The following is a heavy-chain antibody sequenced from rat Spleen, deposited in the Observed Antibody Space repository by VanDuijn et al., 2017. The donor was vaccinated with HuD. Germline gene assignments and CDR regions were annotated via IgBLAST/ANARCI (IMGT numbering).Heavy chain of an antibody. CDR3: ATGIGTTLFDY. CDR1: GFTFSDYN. Sequence: EVQLVESGGGLVQPGRSLKLSCAASGFTFSDYNMAWVRQAPKKGLEWVATIIYDGSRTYYRDSVKGRFTISRDNAKSTLYLEMDSLRSEDTATYYCATGIGTTLFDYWGKGFMLTVSS. V-gene: IGHV5S10*01. CDR2: IIYDGSRT. D-gene: IGHD1-5*01. J-gene: IGHJ2*01.